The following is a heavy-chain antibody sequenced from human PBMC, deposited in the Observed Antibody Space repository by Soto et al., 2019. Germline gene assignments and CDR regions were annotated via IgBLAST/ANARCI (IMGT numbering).Heavy chain of an antibody. D-gene: IGHD3-3*01. CDR1: GFTFSSYG. CDR3: ARDQDFGYYYYYYMDV. V-gene: IGHV3-33*01. CDR2: IWYDGSNK. Sequence: QVQLVESGGGVVQPGRSLRLSCAASGFTFSSYGMHWVRQAPGKGLEWVAVIWYDGSNKYYADSVKGRFTISRDNSKNTLYQQMNSLRAEDTAVYYCARDQDFGYYYYYYMDVWGKGTTVTVSS. J-gene: IGHJ6*03.